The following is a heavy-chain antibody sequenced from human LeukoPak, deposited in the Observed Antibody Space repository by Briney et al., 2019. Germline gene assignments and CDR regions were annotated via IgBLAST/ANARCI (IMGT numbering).Heavy chain of an antibody. Sequence: ASVKVSCKASGYTFTSYYMHWVRQAPGQGLEWMGIINPSGGSTSYARKFQGRVTMTRDMSTSTVYMELSSLRSEDTAVYYCARDRPETYYYDSSGAFDAFDIWGQGTMVTVSS. CDR3: ARDRPETYYYDSSGAFDAFDI. CDR2: INPSGGST. V-gene: IGHV1-46*01. J-gene: IGHJ3*02. D-gene: IGHD3-22*01. CDR1: GYTFTSYY.